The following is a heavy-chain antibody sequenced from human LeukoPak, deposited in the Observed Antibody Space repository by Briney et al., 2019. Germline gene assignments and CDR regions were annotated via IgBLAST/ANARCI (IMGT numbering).Heavy chain of an antibody. Sequence: SETLSLTCAVSGGSISSGGYSWSWIRQPPGKGLEWIGYIYHSGSTYYNPSLKSRVTISVDTSKNQFSLKLSSVTAADTAVYYCARGPTTVVTPKGYYFDYWGQGTLVTVSS. CDR2: IYHSGST. D-gene: IGHD4-23*01. CDR3: ARGPTTVVTPKGYYFDY. CDR1: GGSISSGGYS. V-gene: IGHV4-30-2*01. J-gene: IGHJ4*02.